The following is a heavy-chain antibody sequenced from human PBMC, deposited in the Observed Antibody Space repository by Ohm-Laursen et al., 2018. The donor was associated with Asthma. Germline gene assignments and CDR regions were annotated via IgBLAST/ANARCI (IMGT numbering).Heavy chain of an antibody. Sequence: SLRLSCAASGFTFNSYSMIWVRQAPGKGLEWVSSISSQGSYIYYADSVEGRFTISRDNSKNTLYLHMNSLRVEDTAVYYCAREDYYGSGSCDSWGQGTLVTVSS. J-gene: IGHJ4*02. V-gene: IGHV3-21*01. CDR1: GFTFNSYS. CDR3: AREDYYGSGSCDS. CDR2: ISSQGSYI. D-gene: IGHD3-10*01.